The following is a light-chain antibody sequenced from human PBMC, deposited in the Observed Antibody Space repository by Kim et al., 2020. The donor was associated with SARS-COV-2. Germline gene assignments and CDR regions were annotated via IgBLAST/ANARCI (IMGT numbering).Light chain of an antibody. V-gene: IGKV3-20*01. CDR1: QSVSSNY. J-gene: IGKJ2*01. CDR2: LAS. CDR3: QQYDTSPYT. Sequence: SPGESANLSCRASQSVSSNYLAWYHQRPGQAPRLLIYLASTRATGAPDRCSGSGSGTDFTLTIRRLEPEDSGVFYCQQYDTSPYTFGQGTKVDIK.